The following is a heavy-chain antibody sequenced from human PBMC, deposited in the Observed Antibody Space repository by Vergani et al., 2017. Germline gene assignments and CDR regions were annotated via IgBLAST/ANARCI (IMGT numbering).Heavy chain of an antibody. CDR1: GGSFSGYY. Sequence: QVQLQQWGAGLLKPSETLSLTCAVYGGSFSGYYWSWIRPPPGKGLEWIGEINHSGSTNYNPSLKSRVTISVDTSKNQVSLKLSSVTAADTAVYYCARRYYCDSSGYAYWGQGTLVTVSS. CDR3: ARRYYCDSSGYAY. V-gene: IGHV4-34*01. CDR2: INHSGST. J-gene: IGHJ4*02. D-gene: IGHD3-22*01.